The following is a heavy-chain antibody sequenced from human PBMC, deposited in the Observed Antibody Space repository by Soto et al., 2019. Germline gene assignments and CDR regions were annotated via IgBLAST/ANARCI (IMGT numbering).Heavy chain of an antibody. V-gene: IGHV1-18*04. J-gene: IGHJ4*02. CDR3: ASTPPYYYDSSGYPFDY. CDR2: ISAYNGNT. D-gene: IGHD3-22*01. CDR1: DFSFTSHG. Sequence: ASVKVSCKAYDFSFTSHGISWVRQAPGQGLEWMGWISAYNGNTNYAQKLQGRVTMTTDTSTSTAYMELRSLRSDDTAVYYCASTPPYYYDSSGYPFDYWGQGTLVTVSS.